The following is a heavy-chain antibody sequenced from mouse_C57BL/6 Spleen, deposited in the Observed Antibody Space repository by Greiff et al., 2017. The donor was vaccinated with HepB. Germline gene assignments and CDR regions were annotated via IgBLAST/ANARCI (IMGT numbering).Heavy chain of an antibody. J-gene: IGHJ2*01. Sequence: ESGPGLVKPSQSLSLTCSVTGYSITSGYYWNWIRQFPGNKLEWMGYISYDGSNNYNPSLKNRISITRDTSKNQFFLKLNSVTTEDTATYYCARARDSYYYGSSTDYFDYWGQGTTLTVSS. D-gene: IGHD1-1*01. CDR3: ARARDSYYYGSSTDYFDY. V-gene: IGHV3-6*01. CDR1: GYSITSGYY. CDR2: ISYDGSN.